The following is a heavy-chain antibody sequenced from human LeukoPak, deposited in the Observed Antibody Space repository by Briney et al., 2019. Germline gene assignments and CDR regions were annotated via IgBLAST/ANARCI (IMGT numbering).Heavy chain of an antibody. CDR2: ISSSGSTI. CDR3: ARSPRNSPYYYGSGSYLWFDP. V-gene: IGHV3-48*04. J-gene: IGHJ5*02. Sequence: GGSLRLSCAASGFTFSSYAMNWVRQAPGKGLEWVSYISSSGSTIYYADSVKGRFTISRDNAKNSLYLQMNSLRAEDTAVYYCARSPRNSPYYYGSGSYLWFDPWGQGTLVTVSS. D-gene: IGHD3-10*01. CDR1: GFTFSSYA.